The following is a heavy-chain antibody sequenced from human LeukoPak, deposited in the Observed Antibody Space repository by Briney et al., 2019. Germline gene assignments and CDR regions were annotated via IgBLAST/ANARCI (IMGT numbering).Heavy chain of an antibody. CDR2: IYYSGST. Sequence: SETLSLTCTVSGGSISSYYWGWIRQPPGKGLEWIGSIYYSGSTYYNPSLKSRVTISVDTSKNQFSLKLSSVTAADTAVYYCAREACSGGSCYPPQGYYYGMDVWGQGTTVTVSS. D-gene: IGHD2-15*01. CDR3: AREACSGGSCYPPQGYYYGMDV. J-gene: IGHJ6*02. V-gene: IGHV4-39*07. CDR1: GGSISSYY.